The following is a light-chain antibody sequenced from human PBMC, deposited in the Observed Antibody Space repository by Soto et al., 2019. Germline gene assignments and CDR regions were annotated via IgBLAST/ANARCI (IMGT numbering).Light chain of an antibody. CDR2: DVS. CDR1: SSDVGGYNY. Sequence: QSVLTQPASVSGSPGQSIAISCTGTSSDVGGYNYVSWYQQHPGKAPKLVVYDVSNRPSGVSNRFSVSKSGNTASLTISGLQAEDEADYYCSSYTSSSTYVFGTGTTVTVL. V-gene: IGLV2-14*01. CDR3: SSYTSSSTYV. J-gene: IGLJ1*01.